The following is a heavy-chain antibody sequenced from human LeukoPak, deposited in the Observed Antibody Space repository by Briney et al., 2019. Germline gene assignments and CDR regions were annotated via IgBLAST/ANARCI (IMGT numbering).Heavy chain of an antibody. D-gene: IGHD6-13*01. CDR3: VRDSPDPPHTSGWYEN. CDR1: GFTFSSYS. J-gene: IGHJ4*02. CDR2: ISSSSSYI. V-gene: IGHV3-21*04. Sequence: GGSLRLSCAASGFTFSSYSMNWVRQAPGKGLEWVSSISSSSSYIYYADSVKGRFTISRDNSKNTLYLQMNSLRAEDTAMYYCVRDSPDPPHTSGWYENWGQGTLVTVSS.